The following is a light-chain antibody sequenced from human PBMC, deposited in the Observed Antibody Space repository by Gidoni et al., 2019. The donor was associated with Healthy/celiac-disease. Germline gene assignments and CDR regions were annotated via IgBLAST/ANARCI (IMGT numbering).Light chain of an antibody. Sequence: IAMTQSPATLSVSPGERATLSCRASQSVSSNLAWYQQKPGQAPRLLIYGASTRATGIPARFSGSGSGTEFTLTISSLQSEDFAVYYCQQYNNWPFTFGPGTKVEIK. J-gene: IGKJ3*01. V-gene: IGKV3-15*01. CDR1: QSVSSN. CDR2: GAS. CDR3: QQYNNWPFT.